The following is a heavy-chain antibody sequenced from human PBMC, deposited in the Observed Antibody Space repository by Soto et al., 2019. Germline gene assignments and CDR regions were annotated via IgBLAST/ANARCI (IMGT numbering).Heavy chain of an antibody. V-gene: IGHV3-23*01. Sequence: EVQLLESGGGLVQPGGSLRLSCVVSGFTFGSYAMSWVRQAPEKGPEWVAILGGNGFTTYYADSVKGRFTISDDKSKSTLSLKMNSLRPDDTGVYYYEKALRPSLNFFYSMDVWGRGTSVTVSS. CDR3: EKALRPSLNFFYSMDV. D-gene: IGHD2-15*01. CDR1: GFTFGSYA. J-gene: IGHJ6*03. CDR2: LGGNGFTT.